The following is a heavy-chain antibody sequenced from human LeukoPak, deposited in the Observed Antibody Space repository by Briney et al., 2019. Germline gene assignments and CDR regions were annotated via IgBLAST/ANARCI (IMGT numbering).Heavy chain of an antibody. J-gene: IGHJ4*02. CDR1: GYTFAGYY. D-gene: IGHD3-10*01. CDR2: VNPNSGVT. CDR3: ARVTRYYYESGSYSDFDY. Sequence: ASVKVSCRTSGYTFAGYYVHWGRQAPGQGLEWLGWVNPNSGVTSYAHRFQGRVTMTRDTSISTVYMELSTLRSDDTAVYYCARVTRYYYESGSYSDFDYWGQGTLVTVSS. V-gene: IGHV1-2*07.